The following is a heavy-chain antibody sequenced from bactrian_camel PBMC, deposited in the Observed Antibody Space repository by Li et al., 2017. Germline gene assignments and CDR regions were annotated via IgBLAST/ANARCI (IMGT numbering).Heavy chain of an antibody. V-gene: IGHV3S40*01. J-gene: IGHJ4*01. CDR2: INAGGGST. CDR1: GFTFSRYA. D-gene: IGHD3*01. CDR3: VTGGTLPSL. Sequence: VQLVESGGGLVQPGGSLRLSCAASGFTFSRYAMSWVRQAPGKGLEWVSHINAGGGSTNFADSVKGRFTISKDNAKNTKYLQIVSLKTEDSGVYYCVTGGTLPSLWGQGTQVTVS.